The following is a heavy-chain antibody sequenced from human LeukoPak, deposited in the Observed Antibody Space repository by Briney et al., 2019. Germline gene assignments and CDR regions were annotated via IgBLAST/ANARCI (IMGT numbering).Heavy chain of an antibody. J-gene: IGHJ3*02. CDR3: ARVRDSSGWYGAFDI. V-gene: IGHV1-2*02. Sequence: ASVRVSCKASGYTFTGYYMHWVRQAPGQGLEWMGWINPNSGGTNYAQKFQGRVTMTRDTSISTAYMELSRLRSDDTAVYYCARVRDSSGWYGAFDIWGQGTMVTVSS. D-gene: IGHD6-19*01. CDR1: GYTFTGYY. CDR2: INPNSGGT.